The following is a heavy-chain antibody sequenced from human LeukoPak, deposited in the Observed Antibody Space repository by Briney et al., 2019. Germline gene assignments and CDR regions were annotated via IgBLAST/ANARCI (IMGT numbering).Heavy chain of an antibody. D-gene: IGHD3-16*01. V-gene: IGHV3-7*01. CDR2: IKQGGSEK. J-gene: IGHJ4*02. CDR3: ATTNYCVWGFYGC. CDR1: GFTFSSFW. Sequence: GGSLRPSCAASGFTFSSFWMSWVRQAPGKGLEWVANIKQGGSEKYYVDSVKGRFTISRDNAKNSLYLQMNSLRAEDTAVYYCATTNYCVWGFYGCWGQGSLVTVSS.